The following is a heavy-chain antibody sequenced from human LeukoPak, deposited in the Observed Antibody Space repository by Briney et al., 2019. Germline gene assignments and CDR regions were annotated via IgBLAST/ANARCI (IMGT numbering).Heavy chain of an antibody. D-gene: IGHD3-22*01. CDR1: GFTFGPYT. V-gene: IGHV3-48*04. J-gene: IGHJ4*02. CDR3: ARVDGSGYFDY. CDR2: ISSSSDTI. Sequence: HPGGSLRLSCAASGFTFGPYTMNWVRQAPGKGLEWVSYISSSSDTIYYADSVKGRFTISRDNAKNSLYLQMNSLRAEDTALYYCARVDGSGYFDYWGQGTLVTVSS.